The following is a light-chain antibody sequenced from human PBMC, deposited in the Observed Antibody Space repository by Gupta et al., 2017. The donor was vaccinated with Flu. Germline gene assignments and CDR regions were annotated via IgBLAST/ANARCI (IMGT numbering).Light chain of an antibody. CDR3: QYYHSWTWPVS. J-gene: IGKJ2*03. Sequence: IVMTQSPATLSVSPGESGTISCRASQSVSSNLALYQQKPGPAPRLPINGASTRATGIPATFRFSGSGTEFTLTISILHSEAFAFEFCQYYHSWTWPVSFGEGTKLEIK. V-gene: IGKV3-15*01. CDR2: GAS. CDR1: QSVSSN.